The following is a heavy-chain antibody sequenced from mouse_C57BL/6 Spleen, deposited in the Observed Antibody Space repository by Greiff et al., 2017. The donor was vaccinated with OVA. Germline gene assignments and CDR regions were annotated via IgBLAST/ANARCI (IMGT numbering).Heavy chain of an antibody. CDR1: GFTFTDYY. J-gene: IGHJ4*01. D-gene: IGHD1-1*01. CDR3: ARYAYGSSYAMDY. CDR2: IRNKANGYTT. Sequence: EVMLVESGGGLVQPGGSLSLSCAASGFTFTDYYMSWVRQPPGKALEWLGFIRNKANGYTTEYSASVKGRFTISRDNSQSILYLQMNALRAEDSATYYCARYAYGSSYAMDYWGQGTSVTVSS. V-gene: IGHV7-3*01.